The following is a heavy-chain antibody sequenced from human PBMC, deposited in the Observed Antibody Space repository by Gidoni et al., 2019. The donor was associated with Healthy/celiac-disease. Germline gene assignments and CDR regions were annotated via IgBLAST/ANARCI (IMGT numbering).Heavy chain of an antibody. J-gene: IGHJ4*02. CDR1: GGTFSSYT. CDR3: ARDCGGDCRHLDY. V-gene: IGHV1-69*08. CDR2: IITILGIA. D-gene: IGHD2-21*01. Sequence: QVQLVQSGAEGMKPGSSVKVSCKAYGGTFSSYTSSWVRQAPGQGLEWMGRIITILGIANYAQKFQGRVTITADKSTSTAYMELSSLRSEDTAVYYCARDCGGDCRHLDYWGQGTLVTVSS.